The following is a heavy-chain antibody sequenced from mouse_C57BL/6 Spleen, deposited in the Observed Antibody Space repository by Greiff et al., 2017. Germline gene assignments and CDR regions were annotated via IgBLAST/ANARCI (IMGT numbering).Heavy chain of an antibody. D-gene: IGHD1-1*01. J-gene: IGHJ4*01. Sequence: QVQLQQPGAELARPGASVKMSCKASGYTFTSYWITWVKQRPGQGLEWIGDIYPGSGSTNYNEKFKNKAPLTVDTSSSTAYMQLSSLTSEDSAVYYCASRDTTEGVDYWGQGTAVTVSS. CDR3: ASRDTTEGVDY. CDR2: IYPGSGST. CDR1: GYTFTSYW. V-gene: IGHV1-55*01.